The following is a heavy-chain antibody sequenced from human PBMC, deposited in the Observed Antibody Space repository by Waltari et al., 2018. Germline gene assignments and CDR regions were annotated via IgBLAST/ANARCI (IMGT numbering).Heavy chain of an antibody. CDR3: ARDRLGYGDYDY. CDR1: TFTVRAFW. D-gene: IGHD4-17*01. V-gene: IGHV3-7*01. CDR2: IKQDGSEK. Sequence: EVHLVESGGGLVQPGGSLRLSCAASTFTVRAFWMSWVRQAPGKGLEWVANIKQDGSEKYYMDAVEGRFTISRDNAKNSVYLQMNSLRVEDTAVYYCARDRLGYGDYDYWGQGTLVTVSS. J-gene: IGHJ4*02.